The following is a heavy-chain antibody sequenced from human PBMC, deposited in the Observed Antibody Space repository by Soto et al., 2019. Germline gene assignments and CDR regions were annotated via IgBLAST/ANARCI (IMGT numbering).Heavy chain of an antibody. V-gene: IGHV4-30-4*01. Sequence: LSETLSLPCTLSGGSISSDDYYWSWIRQAPGRGLEWIGYIHSSGSIYYNPSLKSRATMSIDTAGNQFSLKVSSVTVADTAVYYCARDLDGLHDDTSGPFPRPGWGQGTLVTVS. CDR3: ARDLDGLHDDTSGPFPRPG. J-gene: IGHJ1*01. D-gene: IGHD3-22*01. CDR1: GGSISSDDYY. CDR2: IHSSGSI.